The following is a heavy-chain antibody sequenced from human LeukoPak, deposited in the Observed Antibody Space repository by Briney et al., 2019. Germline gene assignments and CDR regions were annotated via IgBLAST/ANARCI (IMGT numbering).Heavy chain of an antibody. D-gene: IGHD6-19*01. Sequence: SETLSPTCTVSGGSISSYYWSWIRQPARKGLEWIGRIYTSGSTNYNPSLKSRVTMSVDTSKNQFSLKLSSVTAADTAVYYCARDMSSGWYNWFDPWGQGTLVTVSS. CDR3: ARDMSSGWYNWFDP. CDR1: GGSISSYY. CDR2: IYTSGST. J-gene: IGHJ5*02. V-gene: IGHV4-4*07.